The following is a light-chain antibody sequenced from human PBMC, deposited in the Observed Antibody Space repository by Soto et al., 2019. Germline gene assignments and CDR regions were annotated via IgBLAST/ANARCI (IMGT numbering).Light chain of an antibody. CDR3: QQYNNWVT. V-gene: IGKV3D-15*01. J-gene: IGKJ4*01. CDR2: GAS. Sequence: EIVMTQSPDTQYVSQVERSTLSFRASQSVGSNLAWYQQKPGQAPRLLIYGASTRATGIPARFSGSGSGTEFTLTISSLQSEDSAVYYCQQYNNWVTFGGGTKVDIK. CDR1: QSVGSN.